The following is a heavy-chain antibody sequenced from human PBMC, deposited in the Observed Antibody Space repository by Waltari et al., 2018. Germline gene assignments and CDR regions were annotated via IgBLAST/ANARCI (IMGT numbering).Heavy chain of an antibody. Sequence: QVQLQESGPGLVKPSETLSLTCTVSGDSIINHHWAWIRQPPGKGLEWVGYAYYTGRTNYNPSLRSRLSISVDTSKNQFSLNLNSVTAADTAVYYCARDLGGFNHLDWFLSIWGQGTLVTVSS. CDR2: AYYTGRT. CDR1: GDSIINHH. CDR3: ARDLGGFNHLDWFLSI. V-gene: IGHV4-59*11. D-gene: IGHD3-9*01. J-gene: IGHJ4*02.